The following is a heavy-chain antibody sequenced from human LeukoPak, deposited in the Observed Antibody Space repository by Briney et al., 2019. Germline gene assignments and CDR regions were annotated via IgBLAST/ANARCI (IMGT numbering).Heavy chain of an antibody. CDR3: ARAALPDYSNANWFDP. V-gene: IGHV1-2*02. J-gene: IGHJ5*02. CDR1: GYTFTCYY. D-gene: IGHD4-11*01. Sequence: ASVKVSCKASGYTFTCYYMHWVRQAPGQGLEWMGWINPNSGGTNYAQKFQGRVTMTRDTSISTAYMELSRLRSDDTAVYYCARAALPDYSNANWFDPWGQGTLVTVSS. CDR2: INPNSGGT.